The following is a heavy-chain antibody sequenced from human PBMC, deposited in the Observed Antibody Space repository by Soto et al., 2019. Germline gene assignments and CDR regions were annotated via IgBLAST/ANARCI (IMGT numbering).Heavy chain of an antibody. CDR3: ARILYVGSTDY. CDR1: VGSISGSSYY. D-gene: IGHD2-15*01. Sequence: SETLSFTCTVSVGSISGSSYYLGWILHPPRKGLEWIGSIYYSGSTYYNPSLRSRVTISVDTSKNQFSLKLTSVTAADTAVYHCARILYVGSTDYWGQGTLVTVSS. V-gene: IGHV4-39*01. CDR2: IYYSGST. J-gene: IGHJ4*02.